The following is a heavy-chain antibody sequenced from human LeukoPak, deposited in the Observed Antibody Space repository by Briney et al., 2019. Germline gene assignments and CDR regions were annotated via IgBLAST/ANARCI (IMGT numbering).Heavy chain of an antibody. CDR3: ARVPDTIFGVAGWFDP. D-gene: IGHD3-3*01. J-gene: IGHJ5*02. V-gene: IGHV1-46*01. Sequence: ASVKVSCKASGYTFTSYYMHWVRQAPGQGLEWMGIINPSGGSTSYAQKFQGRVTITADESTSTAYMELSSLRSEDTAVYYCARVPDTIFGVAGWFDPWGQGTLVTVSS. CDR2: INPSGGST. CDR1: GYTFTSYY.